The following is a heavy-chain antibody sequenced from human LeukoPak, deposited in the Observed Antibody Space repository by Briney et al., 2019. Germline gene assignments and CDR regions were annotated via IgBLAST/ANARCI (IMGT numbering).Heavy chain of an antibody. J-gene: IGHJ5*02. V-gene: IGHV4-34*01. Sequence: SETLSLTCAVYVGSFSVYYCGWIRQPPGKGREWIGEINHSGSTNYNPSLKSRVTISVDTSKNQFSLKLSSVTAADTAVYYCAREPTVTPTHFGVPWGQGTLVTVSS. CDR3: AREPTVTPTHFGVP. CDR1: VGSFSVYY. CDR2: INHSGST. D-gene: IGHD4-17*01.